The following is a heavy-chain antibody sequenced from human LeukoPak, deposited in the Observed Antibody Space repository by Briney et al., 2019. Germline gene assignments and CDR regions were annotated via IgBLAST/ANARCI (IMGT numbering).Heavy chain of an antibody. CDR1: GYTFTGYY. D-gene: IGHD5-12*01. Sequence: ASVKVSCKASGYTFTGYYMHWVRQAPGQGLEWMGWINPNSGGTNYAQKFQGRVTMTRDTSISTAYMELSRLRSDDTAVYYCARDSEATISDFNYYYYYMDVWGKGTTVTISS. V-gene: IGHV1-2*02. J-gene: IGHJ6*03. CDR2: INPNSGGT. CDR3: ARDSEATISDFNYYYYYMDV.